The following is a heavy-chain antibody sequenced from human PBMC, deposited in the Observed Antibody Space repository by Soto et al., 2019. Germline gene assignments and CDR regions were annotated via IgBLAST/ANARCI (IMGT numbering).Heavy chain of an antibody. CDR3: TKNDYGDYEYMDY. CDR1: GFTFSTYS. J-gene: IGHJ4*02. Sequence: GGSLRLSCAASGFTFSTYSMNWVRQAPGKGLEWVSYISSSSSTIYYADSVKGRFTISRDNAKKSLYLQMNSLRAEDTAVYYCTKNDYGDYEYMDYWGQGTLVTVSS. CDR2: ISSSSSTI. D-gene: IGHD4-17*01. V-gene: IGHV3-48*01.